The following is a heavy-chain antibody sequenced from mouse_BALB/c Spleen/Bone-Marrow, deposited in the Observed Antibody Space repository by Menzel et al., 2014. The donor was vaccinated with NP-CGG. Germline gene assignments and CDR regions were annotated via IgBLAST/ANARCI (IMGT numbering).Heavy chain of an antibody. CDR2: IYPYNGVS. Sequence: EVQLQQSGPELVKPGASVKISCKASGYSFTGYYMHWVKQSHGNSLDWIGYIYPYNGVSSYNQKFKGKATLIVDKSSSTAYMELRSLTSDDSAVYYCESRGEYFDVWGAGTTVTVSS. J-gene: IGHJ1*01. V-gene: IGHV1-31*01. CDR1: GYSFTGYY. CDR3: ESRGEYFDV.